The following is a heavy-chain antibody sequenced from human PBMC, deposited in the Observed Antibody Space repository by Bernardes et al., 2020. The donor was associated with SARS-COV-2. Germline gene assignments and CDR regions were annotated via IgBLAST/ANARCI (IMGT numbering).Heavy chain of an antibody. CDR1: GFMFEDYA. D-gene: IGHD5-12*01. J-gene: IGHJ4*02. V-gene: IGHV3-20*04. CDR3: AREVVATIEGSFDS. Sequence: GGSLRLSCGASGFMFEDYAMSWVRQAPGKGLEWVSSINWNGVTTGYADSVKGRFTISRDNAKKSLYLQMNNLRAEDTALYYCAREVVATIEGSFDSWGQGALVTVSS. CDR2: INWNGVTT.